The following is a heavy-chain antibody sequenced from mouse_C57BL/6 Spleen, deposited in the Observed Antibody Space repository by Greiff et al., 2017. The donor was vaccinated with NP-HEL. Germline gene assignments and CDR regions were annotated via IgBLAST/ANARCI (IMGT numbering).Heavy chain of an antibody. V-gene: IGHV5-9-1*02. Sequence: EVKVEESGEGLVKPGGSLKLSCAASGFTFSSYAMSWVRQTPEKRLEWVAYISSGGDYIYYADTVKGRFTISRDNARNTLYLQMSSLKSEDTAMYYCTRDQSFYYDYDDAMDYWGQGTSVTVSS. D-gene: IGHD2-4*01. CDR1: GFTFSSYA. CDR3: TRDQSFYYDYDDAMDY. J-gene: IGHJ4*01. CDR2: ISSGGDYI.